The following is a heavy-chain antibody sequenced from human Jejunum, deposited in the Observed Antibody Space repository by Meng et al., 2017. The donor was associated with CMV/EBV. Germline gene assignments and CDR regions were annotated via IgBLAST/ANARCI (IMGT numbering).Heavy chain of an antibody. V-gene: IGHV3-7*02. Sequence: ALNRDWVGWIRQAPGKGLEWIADIKSDGSEEYYVDYVKGRFTVSRDNVRHSLSLRMNSARAEDTAVYYCVTYYSYSGGYYTGIDYWGHGVLVTVSS. D-gene: IGHD3-3*01. CDR1: ALNRDW. J-gene: IGHJ4*01. CDR3: VTYYSYSGGYYTGIDY. CDR2: IKSDGSEE.